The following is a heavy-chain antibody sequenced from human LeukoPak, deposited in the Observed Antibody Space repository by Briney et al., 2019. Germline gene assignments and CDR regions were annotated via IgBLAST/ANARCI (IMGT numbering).Heavy chain of an antibody. Sequence: GGSLRLSCAASGFTFSSYGMHWVRQAPGKGLEWVVVISYDGSNKYYADSVKGRFTISRDNAKNSLYLQMNSPRAEDTAVYYCARDSLWLMDVWGQGTAVTVSS. V-gene: IGHV3-30*03. D-gene: IGHD5-12*01. CDR1: GFTFSSYG. CDR2: ISYDGSNK. J-gene: IGHJ6*02. CDR3: ARDSLWLMDV.